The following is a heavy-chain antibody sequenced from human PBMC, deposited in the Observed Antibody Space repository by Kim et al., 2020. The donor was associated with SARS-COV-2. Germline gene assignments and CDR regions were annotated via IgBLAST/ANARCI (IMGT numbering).Heavy chain of an antibody. D-gene: IGHD3-10*01. CDR3: ARDCSRRVLLWLGELSGGIDP. CDR2: ISCDGSST. CDR1: GFTFSSYS. Sequence: GGSLRLSCAASGFTFSSYSMHWVRQAPGKGLEWVAVISCDGSSTYYADSVKGRFTISRDNSKNTLYLQMNSLRAEDTAVYYCARDCSRRVLLWLGELSGGIDPWGQGTLVTVSS. V-gene: IGHV3-30*04. J-gene: IGHJ5*02.